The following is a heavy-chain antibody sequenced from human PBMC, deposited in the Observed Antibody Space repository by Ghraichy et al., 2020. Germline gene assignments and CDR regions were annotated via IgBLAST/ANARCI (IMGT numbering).Heavy chain of an antibody. J-gene: IGHJ3*02. CDR2: ISSTSSTI. D-gene: IGHD3-10*01. CDR3: ARLSPGAGSDAFDI. V-gene: IGHV3-48*02. CDR1: GFTFNTYS. Sequence: GGSLRLSCAASGFTFNTYSLTWVRQAPGEGLEWLSYISSTSSTIYYADSVKGRFTISRDNAKNSLYLQMNSLRDEDTAVYYCARLSPGAGSDAFDIWGQGTMVTVSS.